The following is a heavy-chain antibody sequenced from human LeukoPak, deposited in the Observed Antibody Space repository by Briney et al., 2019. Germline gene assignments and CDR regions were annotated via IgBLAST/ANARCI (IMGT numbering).Heavy chain of an antibody. D-gene: IGHD3-10*01. Sequence: ASVKVSCKASGYTFTSYAMHWARQAPGQRLEWMGCINAGNGNTKYSQKFQGRVTITRDTSASTAYMELSSLRSEDTAVYYCARTRSALMVRGVKDNWFDPWGQGTLVTASS. J-gene: IGHJ5*02. V-gene: IGHV1-3*01. CDR3: ARTRSALMVRGVKDNWFDP. CDR2: INAGNGNT. CDR1: GYTFTSYA.